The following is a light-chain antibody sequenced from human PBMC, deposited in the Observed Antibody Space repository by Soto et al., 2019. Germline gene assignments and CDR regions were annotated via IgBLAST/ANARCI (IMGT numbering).Light chain of an antibody. J-gene: IGKJ1*01. CDR2: TTS. Sequence: DIQMTQSPSSVSASVGDRVTITCLASQGVSDWVAWYQQKPGKAPKLLFSTTSTLEDGVPSRFSGSASGTEFTLTISSLQPEDFATYYCQQANSFPPTTFGQGTKVDI. CDR3: QQANSFPPTT. V-gene: IGKV1-12*01. CDR1: QGVSDW.